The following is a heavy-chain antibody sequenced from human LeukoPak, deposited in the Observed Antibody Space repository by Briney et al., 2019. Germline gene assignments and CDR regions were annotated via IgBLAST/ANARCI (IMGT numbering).Heavy chain of an antibody. CDR3: ARDGTETAGPFDP. CDR2: IWYDGSNK. Sequence: GTSLRLSCAASGITFSSFGMHWVRQAPGKGLKWVAFIWYDGSNKFYADSVKGRFTISRDNSKNTLYLQMNSLRVEDTAVYYCARDGTETAGPFDPWGQGTLVTVSS. CDR1: GITFSSFG. J-gene: IGHJ5*02. D-gene: IGHD1/OR15-1a*01. V-gene: IGHV3-33*01.